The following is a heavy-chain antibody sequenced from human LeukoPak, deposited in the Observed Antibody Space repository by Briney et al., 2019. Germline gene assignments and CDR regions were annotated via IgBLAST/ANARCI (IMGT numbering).Heavy chain of an antibody. D-gene: IGHD5-24*01. J-gene: IGHJ4*02. V-gene: IGHV4-34*01. CDR3: ARREDRYKNPFDY. CDR2: INHSGST. CDR1: GGSFSGYF. Sequence: NPSETLSLTCAVFGGSFSGYFWGWIRQPPGRGLEWIGEINHSGSTNYNPSLKSRVTMSVDTSKNQFSLRLNSVTAADTSVYYCARREDRYKNPFDYWGQGTLVTVSS.